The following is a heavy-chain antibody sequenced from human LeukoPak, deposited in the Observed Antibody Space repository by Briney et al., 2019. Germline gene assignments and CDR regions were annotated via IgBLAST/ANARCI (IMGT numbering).Heavy chain of an antibody. D-gene: IGHD6-13*01. CDR2: IYSSGTT. CDR3: ARVSPIPAAGSSYYFAMDV. Sequence: SETLSLTCTVSGGSISSYYWSWIRQPAAKGLEWIGRIYSSGTTTYNPSFKSRVTMSLDTSNNQLSLKLTSVMAADTAVYYCARVSPIPAAGSSYYFAMDVWGQGTTVTVSS. V-gene: IGHV4-4*07. CDR1: GGSISSYY. J-gene: IGHJ6*02.